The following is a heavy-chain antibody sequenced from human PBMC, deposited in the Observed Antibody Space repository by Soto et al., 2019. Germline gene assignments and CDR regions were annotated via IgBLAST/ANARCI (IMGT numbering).Heavy chain of an antibody. CDR1: GGSFSGYS. V-gene: IGHV4-34*01. CDR3: ARGLWERVRGVIGMDV. J-gene: IGHJ6*02. CDR2: INRSRST. Sequence: QVQLQQWGAVLLKPSETLSLTCAVYGGSFSGYSWSWIRQPPGKGLAGIGEINRSRSTNYNPSLKSRVTISVDKYKYQFSLKMNSVTVAATAVYYCARGLWERVRGVIGMDVWGQGTTVTVSS. D-gene: IGHD3-10*01.